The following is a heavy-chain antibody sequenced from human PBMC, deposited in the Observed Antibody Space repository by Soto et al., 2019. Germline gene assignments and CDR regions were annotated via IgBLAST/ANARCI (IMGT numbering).Heavy chain of an antibody. V-gene: IGHV3-30-3*01. J-gene: IGHJ4*02. CDR1: GFTFSSYA. D-gene: IGHD6-13*01. CDR2: ISYDGSNK. CDR3: ARDPGSSWLDY. Sequence: QVQLVESGGGVVQPGRSLRLSCAASGFTFSSYAMHWVRQAPGKGLEWVAVISYDGSNKYYADSVKGRFTISRDNSKNTLYLQMNSLRAEDTAVHYCARDPGSSWLDYWGQGTLVTVSS.